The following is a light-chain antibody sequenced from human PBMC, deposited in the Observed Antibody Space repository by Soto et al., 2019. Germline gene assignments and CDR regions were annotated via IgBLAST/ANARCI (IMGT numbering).Light chain of an antibody. Sequence: EMVLTQSPGTLSLSPGETAILASRAGQRFTSNYLAWYQQKPGQAPWLLIYDTSTRSSGVPDRFSGSGSGTELTLTISRLETEDFAVYYCQKYGTSPPPLGPGTKVDFK. J-gene: IGKJ1*01. CDR1: QRFTSNY. CDR2: DTS. CDR3: QKYGTSPPP. V-gene: IGKV3-20*01.